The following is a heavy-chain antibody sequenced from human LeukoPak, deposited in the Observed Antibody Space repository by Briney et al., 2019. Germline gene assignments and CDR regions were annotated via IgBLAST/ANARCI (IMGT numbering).Heavy chain of an antibody. CDR3: ARETPGAGHFDY. CDR1: GGSIRNSSFY. D-gene: IGHD7-27*01. CDR2: IYYSGST. Sequence: SETLSLTCAVSGGSIRNSSFYWGWIRQPPGKGLEWIGYIYYSGSTNYNPSLKSRVTISVDTSKNQFSLKLTAVTAADTAVYYCARETPGAGHFDYWGQGSLVTVSS. V-gene: IGHV4-61*01. J-gene: IGHJ4*02.